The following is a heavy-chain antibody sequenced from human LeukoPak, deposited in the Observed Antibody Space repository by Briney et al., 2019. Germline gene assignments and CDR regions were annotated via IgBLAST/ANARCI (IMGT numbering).Heavy chain of an antibody. D-gene: IGHD3-22*01. J-gene: IGHJ4*02. Sequence: ASVKVSCKASGGTFSSYAISWVRQAPGQGPEWMGRIIPILGIANYAQKFQGRVTITADKSTSTAYMELSSLRSEDTAVYYCARRPHYYDSSGYSYWGQGTLVTVSS. CDR1: GGTFSSYA. CDR3: ARRPHYYDSSGYSY. V-gene: IGHV1-69*04. CDR2: IIPILGIA.